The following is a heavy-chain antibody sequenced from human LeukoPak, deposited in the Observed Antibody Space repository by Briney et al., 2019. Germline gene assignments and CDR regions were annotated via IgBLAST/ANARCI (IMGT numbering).Heavy chain of an antibody. J-gene: IGHJ6*03. V-gene: IGHV5-51*01. CDR2: IYPGDSDT. Sequence: GESLKISCKGSGYSFTSYWIGWVRQMPGKGLEWMGIIYPGDSDTRYSPSFQGQVTISADKSISTAYLQWSSLKASDTAMYYCARHQVGGSSSSHYYYYMDVWGKGTTVTVSS. CDR3: ARHQVGGSSSSHYYYYMDV. CDR1: GYSFTSYW. D-gene: IGHD6-6*01.